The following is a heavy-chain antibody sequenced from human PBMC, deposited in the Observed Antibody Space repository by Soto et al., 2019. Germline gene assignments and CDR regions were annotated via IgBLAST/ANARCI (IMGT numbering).Heavy chain of an antibody. CDR3: GGDHGNNGTLDQ. V-gene: IGHV1-18*01. CDR2: INSHNGVT. CDR1: GDISPRYG. D-gene: IGHD1-1*01. Sequence: QVQLVQSGPEVKKPGALVKVSCKASGDISPRYGISWVRQAPGQGLEWLGWINSHNGVTNYAQSLQGRVTLTTDSSRSTAYMGGRSLRLHHPAFFYCGGDHGNNGTLDQWGQGTLAPSSS. J-gene: IGHJ4*02.